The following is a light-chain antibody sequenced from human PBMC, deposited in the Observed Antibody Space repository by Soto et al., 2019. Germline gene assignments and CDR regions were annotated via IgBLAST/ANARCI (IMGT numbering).Light chain of an antibody. CDR2: GAS. J-gene: IGKJ1*01. V-gene: IGKV3-15*01. Sequence: IVLTQSPGTLSLSPGERATLSCRAIQSVSSSFLAWSQQKPGQAPRLLIYGASTRATGIPARFSGSGSGTEFTLTISSLQSEDFAVYYCQQYNNWPPVTFGQGTKVDI. CDR3: QQYNNWPPVT. CDR1: QSVSSS.